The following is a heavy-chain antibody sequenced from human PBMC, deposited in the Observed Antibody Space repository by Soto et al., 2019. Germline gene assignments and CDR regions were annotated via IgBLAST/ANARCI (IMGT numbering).Heavy chain of an antibody. D-gene: IGHD2-15*01. CDR1: GGSIKNTGAN. J-gene: IGHJ6*03. Sequence: SETLSLTCTVSGGSIKNTGANWGWVRQPPGKGLEWIGSVYYTGTTYYNPSLQSRVTISIDTSKNQYSLRVNSVAAADTAVYYCARVWVAAIHYYMDVWGKGTTVTVSS. CDR2: VYYTGTT. V-gene: IGHV4-39*01. CDR3: ARVWVAAIHYYMDV.